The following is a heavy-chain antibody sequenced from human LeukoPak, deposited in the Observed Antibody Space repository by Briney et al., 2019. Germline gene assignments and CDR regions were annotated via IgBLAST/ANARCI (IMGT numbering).Heavy chain of an antibody. V-gene: IGHV3-21*01. CDR2: ISSSSSYI. D-gene: IGHD5-18*01. J-gene: IGHJ4*02. CDR1: GFTFSNSA. Sequence: PGGSLRLSCAASGFTFSNSAMDWVRQAPGKGLEWVSSISSSSSYIYYADSVKGRFTISRDNAKNSLYLQMNSLRAEDTAVYYCARSARDSEYTNMDSWGQGTLVTVSS. CDR3: ARSARDSEYTNMDS.